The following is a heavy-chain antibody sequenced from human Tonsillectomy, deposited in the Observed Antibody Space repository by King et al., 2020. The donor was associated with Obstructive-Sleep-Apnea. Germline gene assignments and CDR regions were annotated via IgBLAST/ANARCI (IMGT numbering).Heavy chain of an antibody. CDR1: GFTFSSYG. J-gene: IGHJ1*01. V-gene: IGHV3-30*18. Sequence: VQLVESGGGVVQPGRSLRLSCAASGFTFSSYGMHWVRQAPGKGLEWVAVISYDGSNKYYADSVKGRFTISRDNSKNTLYLQMNSLRAEDTAVYYCAKDPVGGDIPKMHFQHWGQGTLVTVSS. CDR3: AKDPVGGDIPKMHFQH. CDR2: ISYDGSNK. D-gene: IGHD3-16*02.